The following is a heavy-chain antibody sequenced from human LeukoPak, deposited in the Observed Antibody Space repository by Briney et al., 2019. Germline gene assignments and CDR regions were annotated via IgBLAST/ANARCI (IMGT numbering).Heavy chain of an antibody. CDR1: GYTFATYD. D-gene: IGHD3-22*01. Sequence: ASVKVSCKASGYTFATYDITWVRQATGQGLEWMGWMNPNSGDTAYAQKFQGRVAMTRDTSISTAYMELSSLRSEDTAVYYCARGLGDYYDTSGYYYAVPAHWGQGTLVTVSS. CDR3: ARGLGDYYDTSGYYYAVPAH. J-gene: IGHJ4*02. CDR2: MNPNSGDT. V-gene: IGHV1-8*01.